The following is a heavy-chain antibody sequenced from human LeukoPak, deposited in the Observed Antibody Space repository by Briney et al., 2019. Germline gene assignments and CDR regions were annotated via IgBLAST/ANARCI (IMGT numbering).Heavy chain of an antibody. CDR2: IIPIFGTA. D-gene: IGHD1-7*01. CDR3: ARAARTWNYEQIDFDY. Sequence: GASVKVSCKASGGTFSSYAISWVRQAPGQGLEWMGGIIPIFGTANYAQKFQGRVTITADKSTSTAYMELSSLRSEDTAVYYCARAARTWNYEQIDFDYWGQGTLVTVSS. CDR1: GGTFSSYA. J-gene: IGHJ4*02. V-gene: IGHV1-69*06.